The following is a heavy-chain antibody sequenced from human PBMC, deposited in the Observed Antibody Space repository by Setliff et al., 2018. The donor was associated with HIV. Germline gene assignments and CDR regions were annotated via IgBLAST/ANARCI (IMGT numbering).Heavy chain of an antibody. CDR3: ARARFLVAMTRNWFNP. CDR2: LSPKSGVA. D-gene: IGHD5-12*01. J-gene: IGHJ5*02. CDR1: GYTFTDYF. V-gene: IGHV1-2*02. Sequence: ASVKVSCKASGYTFTDYFMHWVRQAPGQGLEWMGWLSPKSGVANYLKKFQGRVIMTRDTSTNTAYMELIRPRFDDTAVYFCARARFLVAMTRNWFNPWGQGTLVTVSS.